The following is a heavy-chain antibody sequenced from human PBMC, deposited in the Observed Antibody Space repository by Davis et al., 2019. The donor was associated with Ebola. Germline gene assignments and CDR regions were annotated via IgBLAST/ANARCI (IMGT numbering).Heavy chain of an antibody. V-gene: IGHV3-21*01. Sequence: GGSLRLSCADSVITFSSYAMTWVRHAPGKALEWVSSISSDSDYIYYADSAKGRFTISRDNAKNSLYLQMNSLRAEDTAVYYCARRSHYWGQGTLVTVSS. D-gene: IGHD6-6*01. CDR1: VITFSSYA. J-gene: IGHJ4*02. CDR2: ISSDSDYI. CDR3: ARRSHY.